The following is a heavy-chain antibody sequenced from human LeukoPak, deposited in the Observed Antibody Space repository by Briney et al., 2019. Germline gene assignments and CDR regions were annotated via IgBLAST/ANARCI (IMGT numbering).Heavy chain of an antibody. Sequence: ASVKVSCKASGYTFTDYAINWVRQAPGQGLEWVGWIKTGSGNPTYAQAFTGRFAFSFDTSVNTAYLQISSLRAEDTAIYFCARDNYYHSMDVWGQGTTVTVSS. J-gene: IGHJ6*02. V-gene: IGHV7-4-1*02. CDR1: GYTFTDYA. CDR2: IKTGSGNP. CDR3: ARDNYYHSMDV.